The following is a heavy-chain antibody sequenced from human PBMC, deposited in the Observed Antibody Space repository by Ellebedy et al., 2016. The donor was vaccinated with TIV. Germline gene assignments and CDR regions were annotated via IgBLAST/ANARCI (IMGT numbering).Heavy chain of an antibody. V-gene: IGHV3-11*06. D-gene: IGHD6-13*01. Sequence: PGGSLRLSCAASGFTVSDYYMSWIRQAPGKGLEWVSYISSSSSYTNYADSVKGRFTISRDNANNSLYLQMNSLRAEDTAVYYCARVLVIAAVGDSWGQGTLVTVSS. CDR3: ARVLVIAAVGDS. CDR2: ISSSSSYT. CDR1: GFTVSDYY. J-gene: IGHJ4*02.